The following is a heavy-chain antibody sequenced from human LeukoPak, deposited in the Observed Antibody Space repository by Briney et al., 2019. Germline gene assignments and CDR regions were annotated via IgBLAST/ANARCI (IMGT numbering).Heavy chain of an antibody. CDR3: ARVWRTATSGSNWFDP. D-gene: IGHD6-19*01. CDR1: GNTFTDYY. Sequence: ASVKVSCKASGNTFTDYYMYWVRQAPGQGLEWMGWINPNSADTNYAQKFQGRVTMTRDTSISTAYMELSSLRSDDTAVYYCARVWRTATSGSNWFDPWGQGTLVTVSS. CDR2: INPNSADT. V-gene: IGHV1-2*02. J-gene: IGHJ5*02.